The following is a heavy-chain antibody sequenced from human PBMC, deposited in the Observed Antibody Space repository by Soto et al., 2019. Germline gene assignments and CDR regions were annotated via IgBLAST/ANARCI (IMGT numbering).Heavy chain of an antibody. CDR2: IYPADSDV. CDR3: ARGRGTERNWNFLDAFNV. J-gene: IGHJ3*01. CDR1: GYTFSTYW. V-gene: IGHV5-51*01. Sequence: PGESLKISCEGSGYTFSTYWIGWVRQMPGKGLEWLGLIYPADSDVRYSPSFQGHVTMSADESISTAYLQWASLKASDAAIYYCARGRGTERNWNFLDAFNVWGQGTMVTVSS. D-gene: IGHD1-7*01.